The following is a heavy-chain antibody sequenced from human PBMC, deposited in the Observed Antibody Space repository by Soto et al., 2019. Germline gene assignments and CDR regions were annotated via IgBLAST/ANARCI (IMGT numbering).Heavy chain of an antibody. CDR2: IKQDGGEK. Sequence: GGSLRLSCAASGVTFSSYWMSWVRQAPGKGLEWVANIKQDGGEKYYVDSVKGRFTISRDNAKNSLYLQMDSLRVEDTALYYCARRYSSSWSGFDPWGQGTLVTVSS. D-gene: IGHD6-13*01. V-gene: IGHV3-7*01. CDR3: ARRYSSSWSGFDP. J-gene: IGHJ5*02. CDR1: GVTFSSYW.